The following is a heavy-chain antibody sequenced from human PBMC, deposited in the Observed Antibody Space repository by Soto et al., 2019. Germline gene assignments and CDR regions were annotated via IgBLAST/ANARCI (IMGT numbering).Heavy chain of an antibody. CDR1: GFTFGDYA. CDR3: TRDPPPVQQWLVYYYYGMDV. D-gene: IGHD6-19*01. V-gene: IGHV3-49*04. J-gene: IGHJ6*02. Sequence: EVQLVESGGGLVQPGRSLRLSCTASGFTFGDYAMSWVRQAPGKGLEWVGFISSKAYGGTTEYAASVKGRFTISRDDYNSIAYLQMNSLKTEDTAVYYCTRDPPPVQQWLVYYYYGMDVWGQGTTVTVAS. CDR2: ISSKAYGGTT.